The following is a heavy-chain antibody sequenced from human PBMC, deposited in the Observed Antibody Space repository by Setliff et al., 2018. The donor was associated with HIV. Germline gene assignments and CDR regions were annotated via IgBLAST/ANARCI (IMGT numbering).Heavy chain of an antibody. J-gene: IGHJ4*02. D-gene: IGHD3-22*01. V-gene: IGHV4-38-2*01. CDR3: ARGVLDLVISVYGF. CDR1: GFSISSRYY. Sequence: SETLSLTCDVSGFSISSRYYWGWIRQSPGKGLEWIGNIYHTGSSYYNPSLNDRATISLDTSKNQFSLKLNSVTAADTAVYYCARGVLDLVISVYGFWGQGSPVTVSS. CDR2: IYHTGSS.